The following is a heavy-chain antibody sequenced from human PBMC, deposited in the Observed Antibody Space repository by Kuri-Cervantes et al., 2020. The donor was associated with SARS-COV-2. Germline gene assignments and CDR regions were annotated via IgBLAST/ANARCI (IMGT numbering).Heavy chain of an antibody. CDR3: ARSRGHSPRGPGAYFDY. D-gene: IGHD4-23*01. Sequence: GGSLRLSCAASGFTFSSYEMNWVRQAPGKGLEWVSYISRSGSTIYYADSVKGRFTISRDNAKNSLYLQVNSLRAEDTAVYYCARSRGHSPRGPGAYFDYWGQGTPVTVSS. CDR2: ISRSGSTI. V-gene: IGHV3-48*03. J-gene: IGHJ4*02. CDR1: GFTFSSYE.